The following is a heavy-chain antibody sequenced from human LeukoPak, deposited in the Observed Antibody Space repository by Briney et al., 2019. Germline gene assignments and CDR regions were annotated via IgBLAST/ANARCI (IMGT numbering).Heavy chain of an antibody. CDR3: ARHTLDILTGYVAFDI. CDR2: TYYSGST. J-gene: IGHJ3*02. CDR1: GGSISSSSYY. V-gene: IGHV4-39*01. D-gene: IGHD3-9*01. Sequence: ASETLSLTCTVSGGSISSSSYYWGWIRQPPGTGLEWIGSTYYSGSTYYNPSLKNRDTISVHTSKNPFSLRLCSVTAADTAVYYCARHTLDILTGYVAFDICGQGTMVTVSS.